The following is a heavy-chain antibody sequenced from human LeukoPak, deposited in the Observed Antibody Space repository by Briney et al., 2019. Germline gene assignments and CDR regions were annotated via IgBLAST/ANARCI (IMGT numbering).Heavy chain of an antibody. D-gene: IGHD3-9*01. J-gene: IGHJ4*02. Sequence: ASVKVSCKASGYTFTGHYMHWVRQAPGQGLEWMGWINPNSGGTNYAQKFQGRVTMTRDTSISTAYMELSRLRSDDTAVYYCARVPNDILTGLWEYYFDYWGQGALVTVSS. CDR1: GYTFTGHY. V-gene: IGHV1-2*02. CDR2: INPNSGGT. CDR3: ARVPNDILTGLWEYYFDY.